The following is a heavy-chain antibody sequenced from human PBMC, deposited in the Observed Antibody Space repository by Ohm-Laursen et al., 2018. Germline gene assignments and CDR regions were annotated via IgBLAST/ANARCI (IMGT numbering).Heavy chain of an antibody. Sequence: SDTLSLTWAVSGYSISSGYFWGWIRQPPGKGLEWIGTIYHSGSTYYNPSLKSRVTISVDTSKNQFPLKLSSVTAADTALYYCARGLWWFDPWGQGTLVTVSS. CDR1: GYSISSGYF. CDR2: IYHSGST. V-gene: IGHV4-38-2*01. CDR3: ARGLWWFDP. J-gene: IGHJ5*02.